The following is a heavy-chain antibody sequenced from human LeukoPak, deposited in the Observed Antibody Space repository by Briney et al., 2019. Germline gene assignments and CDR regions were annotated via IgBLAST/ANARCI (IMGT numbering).Heavy chain of an antibody. CDR2: ISWDGGST. Sequence: QTGGSLRLSCAASGFTFDDYAMHWVRQAPGKGLEWVSLISWDGGSTYYADSVKGRFTISRDNSKNSLYLQMNSLRAEDTALYYCAKDLHSRYNWNYAVAFDYWGQGTLVTVSS. CDR1: GFTFDDYA. V-gene: IGHV3-43D*03. D-gene: IGHD1-7*01. CDR3: AKDLHSRYNWNYAVAFDY. J-gene: IGHJ4*02.